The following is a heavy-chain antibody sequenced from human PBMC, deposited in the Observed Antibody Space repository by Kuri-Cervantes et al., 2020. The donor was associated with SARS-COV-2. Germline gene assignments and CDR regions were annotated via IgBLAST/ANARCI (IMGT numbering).Heavy chain of an antibody. CDR2: ISGSGGFT. Sequence: GGSLRLSCAASGFTFSSYAMSWVRQAPGKGLEWVSAISGSGGFTYYTDSVKGRFTISRDNSKNTLYLEMNSLRVEDTAVYYCAKIPDYGDYVFYFDYWGQGTLVTVSS. CDR3: AKIPDYGDYVFYFDY. J-gene: IGHJ4*02. V-gene: IGHV3-23*01. D-gene: IGHD4-17*01. CDR1: GFTFSSYA.